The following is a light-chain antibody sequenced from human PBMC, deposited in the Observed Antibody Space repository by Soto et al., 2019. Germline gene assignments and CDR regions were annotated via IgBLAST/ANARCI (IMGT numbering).Light chain of an antibody. CDR3: ATWDDSLNGYV. CDR2: SNN. J-gene: IGLJ1*01. Sequence: QSVLTQPPSASESPGQSVTISCSGSSSNVGSNAVNWYQQLPGTAPTLLIYSNNERLSGVPDRFSGSKSGTSASLAISGLQSEDEADYYCATWDDSLNGYVFGTGTKVTVL. V-gene: IGLV1-44*01. CDR1: SSNVGSNA.